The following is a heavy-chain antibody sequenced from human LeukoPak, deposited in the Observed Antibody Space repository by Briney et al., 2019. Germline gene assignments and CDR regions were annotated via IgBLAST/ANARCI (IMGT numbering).Heavy chain of an antibody. CDR1: GGSISSSSYY. Sequence: SETLSLTCTVSGGSISSSSYYWGWIRQPPGKGLEWIGSIYYSGSTYYNPSLKSRVTISVDTSKNQFSLKLSSVTAADTAVYYCARLTRNWQQLVGFDYWAREPWSPSPQ. CDR2: IYYSGST. J-gene: IGHJ4*02. CDR3: ARLTRNWQQLVGFDY. V-gene: IGHV4-39*07. D-gene: IGHD6-13*01.